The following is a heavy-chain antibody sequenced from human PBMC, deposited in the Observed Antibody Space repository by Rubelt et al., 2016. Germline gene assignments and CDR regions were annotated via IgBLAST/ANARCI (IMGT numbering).Heavy chain of an antibody. CDR1: GGSFSGYY. Sequence: QVQLQESGAGLLKPSETLSLTCAVYGGSFSGYYWSWIRQPPGKGLEWIGEINHSGSINYNPSLSGRVTIAVVTSKNQVSLRLSLVTAAVTAVYYCARVYWGSHWFDPWGQGTLVTVSS. V-gene: IGHV4-34*01. D-gene: IGHD2-8*02. CDR2: INHSGSI. J-gene: IGHJ5*02. CDR3: ARVYWGSHWFDP.